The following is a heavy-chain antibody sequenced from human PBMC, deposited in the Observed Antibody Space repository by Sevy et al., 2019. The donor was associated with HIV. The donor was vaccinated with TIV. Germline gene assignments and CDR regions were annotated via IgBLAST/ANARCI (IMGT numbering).Heavy chain of an antibody. D-gene: IGHD6-25*01. V-gene: IGHV3-53*01. J-gene: IGHJ6*02. CDR3: ARHRGAAAGLFVRMDV. CDR1: GFTVSSND. CDR2: IYSGGTT. Sequence: GGSLRLSCAISGFTVSSNDMNWVRQAPGKGLEWVSIIYSGGTTYYADSVKGRFSISRDNSKNTRYLHMNGLRDEDTALYYCARHRGAAAGLFVRMDVWGQGTTVTVSS.